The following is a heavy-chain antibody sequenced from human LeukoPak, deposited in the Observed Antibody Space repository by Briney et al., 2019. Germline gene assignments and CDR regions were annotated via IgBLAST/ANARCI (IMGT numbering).Heavy chain of an antibody. CDR1: GGSFSGYY. V-gene: IGHV4-34*01. Sequence: PSETLSLTCAVYGGSFSGYYWSWIRQPPGKGLEWIGEINHSGSTNYNPSLKSRVTISVDTSKNQFSLKLSSVTAADTAVYYCAREGYPRRYCSSTSCRSGYYCMDVWGKGTTVTVSS. J-gene: IGHJ6*03. D-gene: IGHD2-2*01. CDR3: AREGYPRRYCSSTSCRSGYYCMDV. CDR2: INHSGST.